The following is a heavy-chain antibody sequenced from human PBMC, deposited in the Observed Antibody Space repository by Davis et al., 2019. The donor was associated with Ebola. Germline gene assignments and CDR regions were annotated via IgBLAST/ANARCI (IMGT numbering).Heavy chain of an antibody. CDR1: GGSISSYY. Sequence: SETLSLTCTVSGGSISSYYWSWIRQPPGKGLEWIGYIYYSGSTNYNPSLKSRVTISVDTSKNQFSLKLSSVTAADTAVYYCARLGSGYYYSSRDAFDIWGQGTMVTVSS. CDR2: IYYSGST. D-gene: IGHD3-22*01. V-gene: IGHV4-59*08. J-gene: IGHJ3*02. CDR3: ARLGSGYYYSSRDAFDI.